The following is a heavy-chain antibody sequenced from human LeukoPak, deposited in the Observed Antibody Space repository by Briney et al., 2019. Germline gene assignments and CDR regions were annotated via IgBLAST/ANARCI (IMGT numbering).Heavy chain of an antibody. D-gene: IGHD6-13*01. CDR3: ARVGKGSSWYIGLYYYYMDV. Sequence: GASVKVSCKASGYTFTSYGISWVRQAPGQGLEWMGWISAYNGNTDYAQKLQGRVTMTTDTSTSTAYMELRSLRSDDTAVYYCARVGKGSSWYIGLYYYYMDVWGKGTTVTVSS. CDR2: ISAYNGNT. V-gene: IGHV1-18*01. J-gene: IGHJ6*03. CDR1: GYTFTSYG.